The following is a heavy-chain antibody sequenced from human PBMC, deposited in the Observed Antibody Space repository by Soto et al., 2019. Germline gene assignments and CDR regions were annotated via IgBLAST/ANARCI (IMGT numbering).Heavy chain of an antibody. CDR2: ISAYNGNT. CDR3: ARGVTSGSFPPFDL. J-gene: IGHJ4*02. D-gene: IGHD1-26*01. CDR1: GYTFISYG. V-gene: IGHV1-18*01. Sequence: ASVKVSCKASGYTFISYGISWVRQAPGQGLEWMGWISAYNGNTNIAQKLQGRVTMTTDTSTSTAYMELRSLRSDDTAVYYCARGVTSGSFPPFDLWGQGTLVTVSS.